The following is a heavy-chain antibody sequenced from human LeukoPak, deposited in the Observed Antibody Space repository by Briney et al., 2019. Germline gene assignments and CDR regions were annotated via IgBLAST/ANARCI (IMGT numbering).Heavy chain of an antibody. Sequence: PSETLSLTCTVSGGSISSSSYYWGWIRQPPGKGLEWMGSIYYSGSTYYNPSLKSRVTISVDTSKNQFSLKLSSVTAADTAVYYCARHSYYDSSGYSPFDYWGQGTLVTVSS. CDR1: GGSISSSSYY. CDR2: IYYSGST. J-gene: IGHJ4*02. CDR3: ARHSYYDSSGYSPFDY. D-gene: IGHD3-22*01. V-gene: IGHV4-39*01.